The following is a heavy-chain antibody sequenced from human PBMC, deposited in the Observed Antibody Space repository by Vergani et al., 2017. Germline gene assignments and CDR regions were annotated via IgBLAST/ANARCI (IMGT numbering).Heavy chain of an antibody. J-gene: IGHJ3*02. CDR1: GGSISSYY. CDR2: IYYSGST. Sequence: QVQLQESGPGLVKPSETLSLTCTVSGGSISSYYWSWIRQPPGKGLEWIGYIYYSGSTNYNPSLKSRVTISVDTSKNQFSLNLSAVTAADTAVYYCARGDYGDKDAFDIWGQGTMVTVSS. V-gene: IGHV4-59*01. CDR3: ARGDYGDKDAFDI. D-gene: IGHD4-23*01.